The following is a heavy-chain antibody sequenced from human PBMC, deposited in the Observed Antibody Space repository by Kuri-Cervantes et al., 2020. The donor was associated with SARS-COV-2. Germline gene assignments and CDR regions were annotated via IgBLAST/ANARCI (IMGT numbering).Heavy chain of an antibody. CDR1: GFSFSNYG. CDR2: ISYDGGYE. V-gene: IGHV3-33*08. D-gene: IGHD6-13*01. J-gene: IGHJ4*02. Sequence: LSLTCAASGFSFSNYGMHWVRQAPGKGPEWVAIISYDGGYENYADSVKGRFTISRDNSNNTVYLQMNSLRAEDAAVYYCARGRYTNSWYYFDYWGQGTLVTVSS. CDR3: ARGRYTNSWYYFDY.